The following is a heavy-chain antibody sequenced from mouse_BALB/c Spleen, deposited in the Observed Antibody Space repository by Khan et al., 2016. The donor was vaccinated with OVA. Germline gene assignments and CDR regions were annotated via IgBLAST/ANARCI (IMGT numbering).Heavy chain of an antibody. CDR2: ISYSGDT. V-gene: IGHV3-2*02. CDR1: GYSITSDYA. CDR3: ASMSLYYYGSNFEGYYVDY. D-gene: IGHD1-1*01. Sequence: EVKLEESGPGLVKPSQSLSLTCTVTGYSITSDYAWNWIRQFPGNKLEWMGYISYSGDTAYNPSLKSRISITRDTSKNQFFLQLNSVTTEDTATYYCASMSLYYYGSNFEGYYVDYWGQGTTLTVAS. J-gene: IGHJ2*01.